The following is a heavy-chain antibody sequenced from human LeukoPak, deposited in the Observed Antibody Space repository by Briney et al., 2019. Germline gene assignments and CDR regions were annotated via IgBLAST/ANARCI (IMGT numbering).Heavy chain of an antibody. CDR3: AREGTAGTNLNWFDP. D-gene: IGHD1-1*01. CDR2: ISYSGST. Sequence: PSETLSLTCTVSGGSISSYYWSWIRQPPGKXLEXXXYISYSGSTNFNPSLKSRVTISVDTSKNQFSLKLSSVTAADTAVYYCAREGTAGTNLNWFDPWGQGTLVTVSS. V-gene: IGHV4-59*01. J-gene: IGHJ5*02. CDR1: GGSISSYY.